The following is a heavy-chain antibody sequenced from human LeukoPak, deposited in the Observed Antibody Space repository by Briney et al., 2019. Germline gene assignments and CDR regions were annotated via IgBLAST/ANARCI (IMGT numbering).Heavy chain of an antibody. Sequence: GGSLRLSCGASGSIFSASDMHWVRQAPGKGLEWVAVIWHDESIKSYADSVKGRFTVSKDNSQTTIYLQMNSLRDEDTAVYYCARDQGSGWWAYWGQGTLVTVSS. CDR3: ARDQGSGWWAY. CDR2: IWHDESIK. V-gene: IGHV3-33*01. D-gene: IGHD6-19*01. J-gene: IGHJ4*02. CDR1: GSIFSASD.